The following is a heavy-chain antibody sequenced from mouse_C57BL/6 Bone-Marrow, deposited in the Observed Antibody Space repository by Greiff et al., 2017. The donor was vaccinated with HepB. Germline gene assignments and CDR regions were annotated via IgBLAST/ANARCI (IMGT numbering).Heavy chain of an antibody. J-gene: IGHJ4*01. V-gene: IGHV10-1*01. CDR1: GFSFNTYA. CDR3: VRPHLTGRGVYAMDY. Sequence: EVQRVESGGGLVQPKGSLKLSCAASGFSFNTYAMNWVRQAPGKGLEWVARIRSKSNNYATYYADSVKDRFTISRDDSESMLYLQMNNLKTEDTAMYYCVRPHLTGRGVYAMDYWGQGTSVTVSS. CDR2: IRSKSNNYAT. D-gene: IGHD4-1*01.